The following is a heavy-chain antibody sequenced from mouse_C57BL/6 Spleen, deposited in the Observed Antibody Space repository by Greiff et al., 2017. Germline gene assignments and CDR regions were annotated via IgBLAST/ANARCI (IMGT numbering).Heavy chain of an antibody. D-gene: IGHD2-5*01. J-gene: IGHJ3*01. Sequence: VKLMESGAELVKPGASVKLSCKASGYTFTEYTIHWVKQRSGQGLEWIGWFYPGSGSIKYNEKLKDKATLTADKSSSTVSMELSRVKSEDSAVYFCARQYSNYGGTWFAYWGQGTLVTVSA. CDR3: ARQYSNYGGTWFAY. CDR1: GYTFTEYT. CDR2: FYPGSGSI. V-gene: IGHV1-62-2*01.